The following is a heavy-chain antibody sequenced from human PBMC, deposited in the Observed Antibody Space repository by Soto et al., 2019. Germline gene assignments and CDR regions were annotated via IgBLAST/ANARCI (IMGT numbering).Heavy chain of an antibody. D-gene: IGHD2-15*01. CDR1: GGSISSYY. V-gene: IGHV4-59*01. J-gene: IGHJ6*02. CDR2: IYYSGST. CDR3: ARVLGGYCSGGSCYSSVYYYYSMDV. Sequence: SDTLSLTCTVSGGSISSYYWSWIRQPPGKGLEWIGYIYYSGSTNYNPSLKSRVTISVDTSKNQFSLKLSSVTAADTAVYYCARVLGGYCSGGSCYSSVYYYYSMDVWGQGTTVTVSS.